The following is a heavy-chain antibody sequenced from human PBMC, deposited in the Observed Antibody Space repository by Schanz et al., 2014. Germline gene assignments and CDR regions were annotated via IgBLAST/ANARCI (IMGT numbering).Heavy chain of an antibody. Sequence: VQLVESGGGLVQRGGSLRLSCAASGFSFGSYAMSWVRQAPGRGLEWVSALSARGHRTQYADSVMGRFTISSDISKNMLYLQMNSLRPEDTALYFCARDEGRDGYNLAFDVWGQGTLVTVSS. J-gene: IGHJ3*01. D-gene: IGHD5-12*01. CDR1: GFSFGSYA. CDR2: LSARGHRT. CDR3: ARDEGRDGYNLAFDV. V-gene: IGHV3-23*04.